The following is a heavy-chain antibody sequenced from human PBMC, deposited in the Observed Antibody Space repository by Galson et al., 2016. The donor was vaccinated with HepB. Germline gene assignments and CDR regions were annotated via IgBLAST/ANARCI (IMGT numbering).Heavy chain of an antibody. CDR1: GGSIGRSSYY. Sequence: TLSLTCTVFGGSIGRSSYYWHWIRQHPGKGLEWVGSIYYTGSTYYNPSLKSRLTISVDTSKSQLSLKLTSVTAADTAVYYCVGEFSGSWYDAWGQGALVTVSP. J-gene: IGHJ5*02. CDR2: IYYTGST. D-gene: IGHD6-25*01. CDR3: VGEFSGSWYDA. V-gene: IGHV4-31*03.